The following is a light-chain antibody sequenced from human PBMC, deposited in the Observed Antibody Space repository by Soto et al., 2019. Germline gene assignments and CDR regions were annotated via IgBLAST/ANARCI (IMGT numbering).Light chain of an antibody. CDR2: GAS. V-gene: IGKV3-20*01. CDR1: QSVSGSY. J-gene: IGKJ1*01. CDR3: QQYGSFPRT. Sequence: EIVLTQSPGTLSLSPGERATLSCRASQSVSGSYLAWYQQKPGQSPRRLIYGASIRSTASPDRFSVSGSGTDFTLTISRLETEDSAVYYCQQYGSFPRTFGQGTKVEIK.